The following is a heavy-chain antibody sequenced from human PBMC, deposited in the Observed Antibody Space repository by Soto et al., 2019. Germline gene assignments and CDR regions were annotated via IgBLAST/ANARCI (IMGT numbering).Heavy chain of an antibody. J-gene: IGHJ5*02. CDR3: ARAATITIFGVAYHSWFDP. Sequence: PSETLSLTCAVYGGSFSGYYWSWIRQPPGKGLEWIGEINHSGSTNYNPSLKSRVTISVDTSKNQFSLKLSSVTAADTAVYYCARAATITIFGVAYHSWFDPWGQGTLVTVSS. D-gene: IGHD3-3*01. CDR1: GGSFSGYY. V-gene: IGHV4-34*01. CDR2: INHSGST.